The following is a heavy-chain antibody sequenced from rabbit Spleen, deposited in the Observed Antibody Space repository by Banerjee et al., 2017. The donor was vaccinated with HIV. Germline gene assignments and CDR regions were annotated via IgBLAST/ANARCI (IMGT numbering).Heavy chain of an antibody. V-gene: IGHV1S43*01. CDR2: IGTSSGST. D-gene: IGHD4-2*01. CDR3: ARGYDGASGAIDWLDL. J-gene: IGHJ5*01. CDR1: GIDFSSYYY. Sequence: QQQLEESGGDLVKPGGTLTLTCKASGIDFSSYYYMCWVRQAPGKGLEWIGCIGTSSGSTWYASWVNGRFTISETSSTTVTLQMTSLTAADTATYFCARGYDGASGAIDWLDLWGQGTLVTVS.